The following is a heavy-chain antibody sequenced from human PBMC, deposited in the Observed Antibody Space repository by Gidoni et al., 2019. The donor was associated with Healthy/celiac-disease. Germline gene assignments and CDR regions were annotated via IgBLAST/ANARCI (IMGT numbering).Heavy chain of an antibody. D-gene: IGHD6-25*01. V-gene: IGHV3-33*01. CDR2: IWYDGSNK. J-gene: IGHJ4*02. CDR1: GFTFSSYG. CDR3: ARERELWQRRGRLDY. Sequence: QVQLVESGGGVVQPGRSLRPSCAASGFTFSSYGMHWARQAPGKGLELVAVIWYDGSNKYYADSVKGRFTISRDNSKNTLYLQMNSLRAEDTAVYYCARERELWQRRGRLDYWGQGTLVTVSS.